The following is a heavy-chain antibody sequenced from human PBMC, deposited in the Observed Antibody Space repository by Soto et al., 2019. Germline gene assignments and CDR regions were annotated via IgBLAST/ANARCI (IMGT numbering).Heavy chain of an antibody. CDR3: AGGGEWELPATFDY. V-gene: IGHV3-30-3*01. J-gene: IGHJ4*02. Sequence: GGSLRLSCAASGFTFSSYAMHWVRQAPGKGLEWVAVISYDGSNKYYADSVKGRFTISRDNSKNTLYLQMNSLRAEDTAVYYCAGGGEWELPATFDYWGQGTLVTVSS. CDR2: ISYDGSNK. CDR1: GFTFSSYA. D-gene: IGHD1-26*01.